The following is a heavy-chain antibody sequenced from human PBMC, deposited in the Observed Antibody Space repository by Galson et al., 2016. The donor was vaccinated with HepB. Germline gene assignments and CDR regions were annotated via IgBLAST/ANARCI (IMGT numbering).Heavy chain of an antibody. CDR2: ITWNSGSI. CDR1: GFTLDDYA. J-gene: IGHJ4*02. Sequence: SLRLSCAASGFTLDDYAMHWVRQAPGKGLEWVSGITWNSGSISYADSVQGRFTISRDNAKNSLYLQMNSLRAEDTALYYCAKGGLRFLEWRYRGLPFDYWGQGTLVTVSS. D-gene: IGHD3-3*01. CDR3: AKGGLRFLEWRYRGLPFDY. V-gene: IGHV3-9*01.